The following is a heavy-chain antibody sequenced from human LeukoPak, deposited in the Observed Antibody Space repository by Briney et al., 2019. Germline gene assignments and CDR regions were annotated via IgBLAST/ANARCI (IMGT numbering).Heavy chain of an antibody. D-gene: IGHD1-14*01. CDR1: GFIFSSYG. V-gene: IGHV3-33*01. J-gene: IGHJ5*02. CDR2: IWYDGSNK. Sequence: GGSLRLSCAASGFIFSSYGMHWVRQAPGKGLEWVAVIWYDGSNKYYADSVKGRFTISRDNAKNTLYLQMNSLRAEDTAVYFCARDITTNWFDPWGQGTLVTVSS. CDR3: ARDITTNWFDP.